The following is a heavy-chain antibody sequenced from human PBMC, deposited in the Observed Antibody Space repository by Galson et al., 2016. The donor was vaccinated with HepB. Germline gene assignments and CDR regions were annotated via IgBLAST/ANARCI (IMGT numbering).Heavy chain of an antibody. CDR2: IYYDGSS. Sequence: TLSLTCTVSGYSITRGGYYWSWLRQHPEKGLKWIGYIYYDGSSFCNPSLQSRVSISPDTSKNQFSLRLTSVTAADAAVYYCARCKVGASTPFDYWGQGTLVTVSS. CDR1: GYSITRGGYY. J-gene: IGHJ4*02. V-gene: IGHV4-31*03. CDR3: ARCKVGASTPFDY. D-gene: IGHD1-26*01.